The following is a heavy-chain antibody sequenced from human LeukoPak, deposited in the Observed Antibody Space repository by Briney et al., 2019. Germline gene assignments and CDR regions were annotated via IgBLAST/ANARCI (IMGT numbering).Heavy chain of an antibody. V-gene: IGHV4-59*01. CDR2: VYYSGST. CDR3: SAYGRNSEYFVS. J-gene: IGHJ4*02. Sequence: PSETLSLTCTVSGGSITSTYWSWIRQPPGGGLEWIGYVYYSGSTSYNPSLQSRLTMSADASRNRLSLKLASVTAADPAVYYCSAYGRNSEYFVSWGQGTRVTVSS. D-gene: IGHD4-23*01. CDR1: GGSITSTY.